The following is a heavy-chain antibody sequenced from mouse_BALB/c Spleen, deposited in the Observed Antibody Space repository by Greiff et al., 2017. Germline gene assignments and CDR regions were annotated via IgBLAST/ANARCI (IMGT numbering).Heavy chain of an antibody. V-gene: IGHV5-12-2*01. CDR3: ARSGGNYDAMDY. Sequence: EVKLVESGGGLVQPGGSLKLSCAASGFTFSSYTMSWVRQTPEKRLEWVAYISNGGGSTYYPDTVKGRFTISRDNPKNTLFLQMTSLRSEDTAMYYCARSGGNYDAMDYWGQGTSVTVAS. D-gene: IGHD1-1*02. CDR2: ISNGGGST. J-gene: IGHJ4*01. CDR1: GFTFSSYT.